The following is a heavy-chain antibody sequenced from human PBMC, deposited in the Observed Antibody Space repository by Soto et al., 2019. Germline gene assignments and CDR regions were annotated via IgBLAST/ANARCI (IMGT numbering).Heavy chain of an antibody. Sequence: SETLSLTCTVSGGSISSYYWSWIRQPPGKGLEWIGYIYYSGSTNYNPSLKSRVTISVDTSKNQFSLKLSSVTAADTAVYYCARDLVCSGGNCYLGYGMDVWGQGTTVTVSS. CDR2: IYYSGST. V-gene: IGHV4-59*01. D-gene: IGHD2-15*01. CDR3: ARDLVCSGGNCYLGYGMDV. CDR1: GGSISSYY. J-gene: IGHJ6*02.